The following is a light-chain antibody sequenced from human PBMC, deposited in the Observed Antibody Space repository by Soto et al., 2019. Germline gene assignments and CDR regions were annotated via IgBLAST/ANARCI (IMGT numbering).Light chain of an antibody. J-gene: IGKJ5*01. V-gene: IGKV3D-20*02. CDR1: QSVSSSY. CDR2: DAS. Sequence: EIVLTQSPRTLSLSPGERATLSCRASQSVSSSYLAWYQQKPGQAPRLLIYDASYRATDIPPRFSGSGSGTDFTLTISSLEPEDFAVYYCQQRRSWPPTITFGQGTRLEIK. CDR3: QQRRSWPPTIT.